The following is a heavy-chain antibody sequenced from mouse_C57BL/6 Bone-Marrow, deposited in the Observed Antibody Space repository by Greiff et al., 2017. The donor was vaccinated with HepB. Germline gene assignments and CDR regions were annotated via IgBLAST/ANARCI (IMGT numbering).Heavy chain of an antibody. J-gene: IGHJ2*01. CDR2: FTMYSDAT. Sequence: LKQSGAELVRPGSSVKLSCKDSSFAFMASAMHWVKQRPGHGLEWIGSFTMYSDATEYSENFKGKATLTANTSSSTAYMELSNLTSEDSAVYYCAREIEPGYFDYWGQGTTLTVSS. V-gene: IGHV1-49*01. CDR1: SFAFMASA. CDR3: AREIEPGYFDY.